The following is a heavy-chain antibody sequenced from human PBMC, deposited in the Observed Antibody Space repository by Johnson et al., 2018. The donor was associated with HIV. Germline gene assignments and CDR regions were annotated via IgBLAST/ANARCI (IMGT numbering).Heavy chain of an antibody. V-gene: IGHV3-15*01. Sequence: EVQLVESGGGLVKPGGSLRLSCAASGFTFINAWMSWVRQAPGQGLEWVGRIYSKTDGGTTEYAAPVKGRFTISRDDSKNTLYLQMNSLKSEDTAVYYCTTDQVGRNYGGKYHIWGQGTMVTVSS. CDR1: GFTFINAW. D-gene: IGHD1-7*01. J-gene: IGHJ3*02. CDR2: IYSKTDGGTT. CDR3: TTDQVGRNYGGKYHI.